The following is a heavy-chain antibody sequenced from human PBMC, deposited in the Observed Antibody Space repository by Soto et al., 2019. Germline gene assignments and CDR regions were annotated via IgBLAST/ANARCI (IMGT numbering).Heavy chain of an antibody. CDR3: ASARWGIYGFDYGMDV. J-gene: IGHJ6*02. CDR1: GGSISSGGYY. V-gene: IGHV4-31*03. Sequence: SETLSLTCTVSGGSISSGGYYWSWIRQHPGKGLEWIGYIYYSGSTYYNPSLKSRVTISVDTSKNQFSLKLSSVTAADTAVYYCASARWGIYGFDYGMDVWGQGTTVTVSS. CDR2: IYYSGST. D-gene: IGHD3-10*01.